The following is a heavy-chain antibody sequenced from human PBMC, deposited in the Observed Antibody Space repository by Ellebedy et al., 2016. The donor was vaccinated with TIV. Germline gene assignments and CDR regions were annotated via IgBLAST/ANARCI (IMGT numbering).Heavy chain of an antibody. Sequence: GESLKISXAASGFTFSSYAMHWVRQAPGKGLEWVAVISYDGSNKYYADSVKGRFTISRDNAKNSLYLQMNSLRAEDTAVYYCAKDDDDYGATGAFDIWGQGTMVTVSS. CDR2: ISYDGSNK. J-gene: IGHJ3*02. V-gene: IGHV3-30-3*01. D-gene: IGHD4-17*01. CDR1: GFTFSSYA. CDR3: AKDDDDYGATGAFDI.